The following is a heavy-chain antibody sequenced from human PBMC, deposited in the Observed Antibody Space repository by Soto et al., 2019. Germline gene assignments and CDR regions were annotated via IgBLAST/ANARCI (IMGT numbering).Heavy chain of an antibody. CDR1: GGSIGSYY. J-gene: IGHJ6*02. CDR3: ARTESSSWSFFYYGMAV. CDR2: VYYSDST. V-gene: IGHV4-59*01. Sequence: SETLSLTCTVTGGSIGSYYWGWIRQSPGRGLEWIGCVYYSDSTNYNPSLKSRATMSMDKSNNQFSLRLRSVTAADTAVYYWARTESSSWSFFYYGMAVWGQGTTVT. D-gene: IGHD6-13*01.